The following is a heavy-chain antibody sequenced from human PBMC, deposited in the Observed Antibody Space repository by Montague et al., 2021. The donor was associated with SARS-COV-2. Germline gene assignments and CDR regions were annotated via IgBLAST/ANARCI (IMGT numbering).Heavy chain of an antibody. J-gene: IGHJ3*01. V-gene: IGHV4-34*01. CDR1: GGSFSGYY. CDR2: INHSGTA. D-gene: IGHD6-13*01. Sequence: SETLSLTCAVYGGSFSGYYWSWIRQPPGSGLEWIGEINHSGTANYNPSLKSRVTISVDTSKNQFTLKLTSVTAADTAVYYCAKERELVGAGSTLVDFDVWGKGTTVTVSS. CDR3: AKERELVGAGSTLVDFDV.